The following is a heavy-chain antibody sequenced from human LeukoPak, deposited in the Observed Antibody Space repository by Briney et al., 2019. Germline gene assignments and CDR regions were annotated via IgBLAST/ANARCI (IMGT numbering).Heavy chain of an antibody. CDR2: INPSGGGT. J-gene: IGHJ3*02. CDR1: GYTFTSYY. V-gene: IGHV1-46*01. CDR3: ARDSLRDRGPFDM. Sequence: ASVKVSCKASGYTFTSYYIHWVRQAPGQGLVWMGIINPSGGGTSSAQKFQGRVTMTRDTSTSTVYMELSRLRSEDTAVYYCARDSLRDRGPFDMWGQGTRVTVSS. D-gene: IGHD1-14*01.